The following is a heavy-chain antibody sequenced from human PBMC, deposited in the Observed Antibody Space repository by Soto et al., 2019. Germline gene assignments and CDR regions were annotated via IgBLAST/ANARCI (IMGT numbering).Heavy chain of an antibody. D-gene: IGHD4-17*01. V-gene: IGHV3-23*01. J-gene: IGHJ5*02. CDR3: AKDRGLRGLNWFDP. Sequence: AGSLSLSCAASGFTFSSYAMSWVRQAPGKGLEWVSAISGSGGSTYYADSVKGRFTISRDNSKNTLYLQMNSLRAEDTAVYYCAKDRGLRGLNWFDPWGQGTLVTVSS. CDR2: ISGSGGST. CDR1: GFTFSSYA.